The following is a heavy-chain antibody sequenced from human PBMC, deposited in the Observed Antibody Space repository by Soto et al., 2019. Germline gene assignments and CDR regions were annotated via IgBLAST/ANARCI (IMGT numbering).Heavy chain of an antibody. V-gene: IGHV3-74*01. CDR3: AKVYSSYYFDY. J-gene: IGHJ4*02. Sequence: GGSLRLSCAASGFTFSSYWMHWVRQAPGKGLVWVSRVTSDGRNTNYADSVKGRFTISRDNSRSTLYLQMNSLRAEDTAIYYCAKVYSSYYFDYWGQGTLVTVSS. D-gene: IGHD4-4*01. CDR2: VTSDGRNT. CDR1: GFTFSSYW.